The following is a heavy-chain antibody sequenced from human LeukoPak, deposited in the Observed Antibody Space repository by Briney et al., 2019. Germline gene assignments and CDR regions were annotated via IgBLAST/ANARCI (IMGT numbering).Heavy chain of an antibody. V-gene: IGHV3-20*04. D-gene: IGHD3-22*01. Sequence: GGSLRLSCAASGFTFDDYGMSWVRQAPGKGLEWVSGINWNGGSTGYADSVKGRFTISRDNAKNSLHLQMNSLRAEDTALYYCARVSGLGSYYDSSGYPDYWGQGTLVTVSS. CDR2: INWNGGST. CDR3: ARVSGLGSYYDSSGYPDY. CDR1: GFTFDDYG. J-gene: IGHJ4*02.